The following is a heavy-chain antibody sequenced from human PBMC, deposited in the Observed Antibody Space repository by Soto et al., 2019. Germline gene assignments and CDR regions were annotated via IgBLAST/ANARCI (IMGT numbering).Heavy chain of an antibody. CDR1: GCSISDYY. D-gene: IGHD5-12*01. Sequence: ETLSLTFTVSGCSISDYYWSWIRQPAGKGLEWIGRIYTNGNTDYNPSLNSRVTISIDTSKNQFSLKVTSMTAADTAVYYCARERREKIHDGYDIDYWGQGTLVTVSS. V-gene: IGHV4-4*07. J-gene: IGHJ4*02. CDR3: ARERREKIHDGYDIDY. CDR2: IYTNGNT.